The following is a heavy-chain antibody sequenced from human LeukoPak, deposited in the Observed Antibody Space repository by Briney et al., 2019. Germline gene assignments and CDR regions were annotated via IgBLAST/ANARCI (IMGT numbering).Heavy chain of an antibody. D-gene: IGHD2-15*01. V-gene: IGHV1-18*01. CDR2: ISPYNGAT. J-gene: IGHJ4*02. Sequence: ASVKVSCNASGYTFTSYGFSWVRQAPGQGLEWLAWISPYNGATNHARKLQGRVTVTTDTSTRIAYMELRSLRSDDTAVYYCARDEKKSCSGGSCYYFVYWGQGTLVTVSS. CDR1: GYTFTSYG. CDR3: ARDEKKSCSGGSCYYFVY.